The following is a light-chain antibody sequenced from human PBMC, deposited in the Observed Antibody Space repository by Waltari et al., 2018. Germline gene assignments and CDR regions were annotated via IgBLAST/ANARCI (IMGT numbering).Light chain of an antibody. J-gene: IGKJ2*01. CDR3: QQSYSRPPT. Sequence: DIQMTQAPSPLSASIGDRVIIPCRASENIANYASWYRQKPGTAPELLICRISSLQSGVPSRFSGGGSGTDFTITISRLQPEDFATYIYQQSYSRPPTFGQGTKVEIK. V-gene: IGKV1-39*01. CDR2: RIS. CDR1: ENIANY.